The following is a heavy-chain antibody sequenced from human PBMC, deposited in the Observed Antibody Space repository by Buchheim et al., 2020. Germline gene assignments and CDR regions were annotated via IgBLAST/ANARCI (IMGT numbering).Heavy chain of an antibody. CDR3: AARSDY. CDR2: ISGSGGST. CDR1: GFTFSNYA. Sequence: EVQLLESGGGLVQPGGSLRLSCAASGFTFSNYAMRWVRQAPGKGLEWVSEISGSGGSTYYADSVKGRFPIPRDNSKNPLHLQMSSLRAEDTAIYYCAARSDYWGQGTL. V-gene: IGHV3-23*01. J-gene: IGHJ4*02.